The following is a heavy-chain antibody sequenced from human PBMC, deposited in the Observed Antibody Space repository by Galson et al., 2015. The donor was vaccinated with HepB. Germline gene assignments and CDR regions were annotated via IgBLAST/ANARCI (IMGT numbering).Heavy chain of an antibody. V-gene: IGHV3-21*01. D-gene: IGHD4-17*01. CDR2: ISSSSSYI. CDR1: GFTFSSYS. J-gene: IGHJ6*02. CDR3: AKDYGRQYYGMDV. Sequence: SLRLSCAASGFTFSSYSMNWVRQAPGKGLEWVSSISSSSSYIYYADSVKGRFTISRDNAKNSLYLQMNSLRAEDTAVYYCAKDYGRQYYGMDVWGQGTTVTVSS.